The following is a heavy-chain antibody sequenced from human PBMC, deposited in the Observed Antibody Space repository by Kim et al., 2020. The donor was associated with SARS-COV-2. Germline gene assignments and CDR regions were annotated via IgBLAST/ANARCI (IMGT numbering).Heavy chain of an antibody. V-gene: IGHV4-59*01. CDR3: ARSGYQLPYYFDY. D-gene: IGHD2-2*01. J-gene: IGHJ4*02. Sequence: YTPSRKSRVTISVDTSKNQFSLKLSSVTAADTAVYYCARSGYQLPYYFDYWGQGTLVTVSS.